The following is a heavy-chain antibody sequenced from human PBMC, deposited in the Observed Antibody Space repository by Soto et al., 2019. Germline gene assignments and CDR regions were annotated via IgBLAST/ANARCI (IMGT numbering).Heavy chain of an antibody. CDR2: IYYSGST. CDR3: ARGGPRGWLDY. Sequence: PSETLSLTCTVSGGSISSYYWSWIRQPPGKGLEWIGYIYYSGSTNYNPSLKSRVTISVDTSKNQFSLKLSSVTAADTAVYYCARGGPRGWLDYWGQGTLVTVSS. V-gene: IGHV4-59*12. J-gene: IGHJ4*02. CDR1: GGSISSYY. D-gene: IGHD6-19*01.